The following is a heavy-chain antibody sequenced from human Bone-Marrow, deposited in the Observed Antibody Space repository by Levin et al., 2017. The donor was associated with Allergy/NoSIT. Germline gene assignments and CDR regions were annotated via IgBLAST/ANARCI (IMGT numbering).Heavy chain of an antibody. V-gene: IGHV4-59*08. Sequence: PSETLSLTCTVSGGSISSYYWSWIRQPPGKGLEWIGYIYYSGSTNYNPSLKSRVTISVDTSKNQFSLKLSSVTAADTAVYYCARRQGSPEKYFDYWGQGTLVTVSS. CDR3: ARRQGSPEKYFDY. D-gene: IGHD3-10*01. J-gene: IGHJ4*02. CDR2: IYYSGST. CDR1: GGSISSYY.